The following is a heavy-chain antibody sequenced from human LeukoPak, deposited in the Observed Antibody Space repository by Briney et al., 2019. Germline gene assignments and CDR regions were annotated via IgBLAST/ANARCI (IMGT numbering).Heavy chain of an antibody. CDR3: ARDRSTYYDFWSGYYPYNWFDP. J-gene: IGHJ5*02. V-gene: IGHV3-74*01. Sequence: GSLRLSCAASGFTFSSYWMHWVRQAPGKGLVWVSRINSDGSSTSYADSVKGRFTISRDNAKNTLYLQMSSLRAEDTAVYYCARDRSTYYDFWSGYYPYNWFDPWGQGTLVTVSS. CDR2: INSDGSST. CDR1: GFTFSSYW. D-gene: IGHD3-3*01.